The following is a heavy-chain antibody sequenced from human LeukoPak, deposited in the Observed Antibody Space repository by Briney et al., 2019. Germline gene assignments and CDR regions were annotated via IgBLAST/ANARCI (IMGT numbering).Heavy chain of an antibody. Sequence: PSETLSLTCTVSDGSINSTSSYWGWVRQPPGKGLEWIGSIDYSGSTSYNPSLKSRVTISVDTSKNKVSLRLSSVTAADTAVYYCARHVFRWLHNWFDPWGQGTLVTVSS. V-gene: IGHV4-39*01. D-gene: IGHD6-19*01. CDR1: DGSINSTSSY. CDR2: IDYSGST. J-gene: IGHJ5*02. CDR3: ARHVFRWLHNWFDP.